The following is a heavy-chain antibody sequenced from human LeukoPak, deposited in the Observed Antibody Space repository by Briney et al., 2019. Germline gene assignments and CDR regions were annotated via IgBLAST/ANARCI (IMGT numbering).Heavy chain of an antibody. CDR2: IYHSGNT. V-gene: IGHV4-38-2*01. CDR1: DYSISSDYY. J-gene: IGHJ4*02. D-gene: IGHD1-26*01. CDR3: ASSKSGYIDY. Sequence: PSETLALTCAVSDYSISSDYYWAWIRQPPGKGLEWIGCIYHSGNTCYKPSLKSRITISVDTSKNQFPLKVSSVTAADTAVYYCASSKSGYIDYWGQGTLVTVSS.